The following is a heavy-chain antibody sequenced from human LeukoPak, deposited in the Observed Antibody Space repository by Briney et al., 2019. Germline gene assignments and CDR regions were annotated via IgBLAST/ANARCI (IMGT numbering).Heavy chain of an antibody. Sequence: GGSLRLSCAASGFTFSSYAMHWARQAPGKGLEWVSYISSSGSTIYYADSVKGRFTISRDNAKNSLYLQMNCLRAEDTAVYYCAELGITMIGGVWGKGTTVTISS. D-gene: IGHD3-10*02. J-gene: IGHJ6*04. V-gene: IGHV3-48*03. CDR3: AELGITMIGGV. CDR1: GFTFSSYA. CDR2: ISSSGSTI.